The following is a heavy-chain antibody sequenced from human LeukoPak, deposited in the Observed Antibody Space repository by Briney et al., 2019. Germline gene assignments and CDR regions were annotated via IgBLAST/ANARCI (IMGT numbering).Heavy chain of an antibody. J-gene: IGHJ4*02. CDR1: GFTFDDYG. Sequence: GGSLRLSCAASGFTFDDYGMSWVRQAPGKGLEWVSYISGSGGTIYYADSVKGRFTISRDNAKNSLFLQMNSLRAEDTAVYYCARDYVVRGIRGFDYWGQGTLVTVSS. V-gene: IGHV3-48*03. CDR3: ARDYVVRGIRGFDY. CDR2: ISGSGGTI. D-gene: IGHD3-10*01.